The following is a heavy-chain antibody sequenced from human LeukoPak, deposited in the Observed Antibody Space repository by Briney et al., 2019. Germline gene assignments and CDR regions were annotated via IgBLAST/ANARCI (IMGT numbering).Heavy chain of an antibody. J-gene: IGHJ1*01. D-gene: IGHD3-22*01. Sequence: SETMSLTCTISGGFISSSSYYWGWTRQPPGKGLEWFGDIYYTGSTYYNASLKSRVSISIDTSNNHFSLKLSSVTAADTALYYCARRRYYDSTGYLDWGQGTLVTVSS. V-gene: IGHV4-39*02. CDR3: ARRRYYDSTGYLD. CDR2: IYYTGST. CDR1: GGFISSSSYY.